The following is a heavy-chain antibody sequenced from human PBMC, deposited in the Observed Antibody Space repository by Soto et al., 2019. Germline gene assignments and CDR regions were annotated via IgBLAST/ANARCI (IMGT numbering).Heavy chain of an antibody. D-gene: IGHD2-15*01. CDR3: ARGGLVVANWFDP. J-gene: IGHJ5*02. V-gene: IGHV1-2*02. Sequence: ASVKVSCKASGYTFTAYYMHWVRQAPGQGLEWMGWINPNSGATNYAQKFQGRVTMTRDTSISTAYMGLSRLRSDDTAVYFCARGGLVVANWFDPWGQGTLVTVSS. CDR1: GYTFTAYY. CDR2: INPNSGAT.